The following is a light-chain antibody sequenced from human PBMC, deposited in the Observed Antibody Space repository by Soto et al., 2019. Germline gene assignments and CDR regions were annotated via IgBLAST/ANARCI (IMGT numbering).Light chain of an antibody. CDR2: AAS. CDR1: QGISNY. V-gene: IGKV1-27*01. Sequence: DIQMTQSPSSLSASVGDRVTITCRASQGISNYLAWYQQKPGKVPKLLIYAASTLQSGVPSRFSGSGSRTHFTLTISSLQPEDVATYYCQKYNSAPPFTFGPGTKVDIK. CDR3: QKYNSAPPFT. J-gene: IGKJ3*01.